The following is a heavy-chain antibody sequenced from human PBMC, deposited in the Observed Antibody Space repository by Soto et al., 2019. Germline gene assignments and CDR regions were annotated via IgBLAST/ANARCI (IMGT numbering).Heavy chain of an antibody. D-gene: IGHD4-17*01. Sequence: PGGSLRLSCAASGFTVSSNYMSWVRQAPGKGLEWVSVIYSGGSTYYADSVKGRFTISRDNSKNTLYLQMNSLRAEDTAVYYCARSPPSYDYSDYVSFLDYWGQGTLVTVSS. CDR3: ARSPPSYDYSDYVSFLDY. V-gene: IGHV3-53*01. CDR2: IYSGGST. J-gene: IGHJ4*02. CDR1: GFTVSSNY.